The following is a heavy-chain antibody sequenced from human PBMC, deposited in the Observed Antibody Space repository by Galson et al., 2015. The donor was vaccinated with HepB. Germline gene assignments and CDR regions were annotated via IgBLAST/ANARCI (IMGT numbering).Heavy chain of an antibody. Sequence: SLRLSCAASGFTFTNYSMTWIRQAPGKGLEWVSYISVTGTTTIFYADSVKGRFTISRDNAKNSRDLQMTSLRAEDTAVYYCARATLGWFDPWGQGTLVTVSS. J-gene: IGHJ5*02. CDR3: ARATLGWFDP. V-gene: IGHV3-11*01. CDR2: ISVTGTTTI. D-gene: IGHD2/OR15-2a*01. CDR1: GFTFTNYS.